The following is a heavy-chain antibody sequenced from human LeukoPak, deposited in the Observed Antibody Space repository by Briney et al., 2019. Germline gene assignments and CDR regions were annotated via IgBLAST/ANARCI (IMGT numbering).Heavy chain of an antibody. CDR3: ARAESVTENYFDY. J-gene: IGHJ4*02. CDR2: ISSSGSTI. D-gene: IGHD4-17*01. CDR1: GFTFSDYY. V-gene: IGHV3-11*04. Sequence: PGGSLRLSCAASGFTFSDYYMSWMRQAPGKWLEWVSYISSSGSTIYYADSVKGRFTISRDNAKNSLYLQMNSLRAEDTAVYYCARAESVTENYFDYWGQGTLVTVSS.